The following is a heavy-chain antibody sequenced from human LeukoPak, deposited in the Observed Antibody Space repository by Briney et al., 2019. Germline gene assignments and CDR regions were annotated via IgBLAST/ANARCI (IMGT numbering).Heavy chain of an antibody. D-gene: IGHD5-24*01. Sequence: PGGSLRLSCAASGFTFSSYGMHWVRQAPGKGLEWVAVISYDGSNKYYADSVKGRFTISRDNSKNTLYLQMNSLRAEDTAVYYCAKGTPRWLQWFGWFDPWGQGTLVTVSS. CDR3: AKGTPRWLQWFGWFDP. CDR1: GFTFSSYG. CDR2: ISYDGSNK. J-gene: IGHJ5*02. V-gene: IGHV3-30*18.